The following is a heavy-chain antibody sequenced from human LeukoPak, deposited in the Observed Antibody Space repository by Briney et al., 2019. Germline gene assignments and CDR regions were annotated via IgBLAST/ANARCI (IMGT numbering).Heavy chain of an antibody. Sequence: ASVKVSCKASGYTFTGYYMHWVRQAPGQGREWMGWINPNSGGTNYAQKFQGRVTMTRDTSISTAYMELSRLRSDDTAVYYCARELSITGTTSWFDPWGQGTLVTVSS. CDR1: GYTFTGYY. D-gene: IGHD1-7*01. CDR3: ARELSITGTTSWFDP. CDR2: INPNSGGT. J-gene: IGHJ5*02. V-gene: IGHV1-2*02.